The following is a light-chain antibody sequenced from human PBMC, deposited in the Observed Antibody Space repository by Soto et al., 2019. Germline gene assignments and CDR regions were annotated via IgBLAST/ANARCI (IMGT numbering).Light chain of an antibody. J-gene: IGLJ2*01. CDR3: SSYAGSNNVI. CDR2: EVT. CDR1: SSDVGGNNY. V-gene: IGLV2-8*01. Sequence: QSALTQPPSASGSPGQSVAISCTGTSSDVGGNNYVSWYQQHPGKAPKLMVYEVTKRLSGVPDRFSGSKSGNTASLTVSGLQAEDEADYYCSSYAGSNNVIFGGGTKLTVL.